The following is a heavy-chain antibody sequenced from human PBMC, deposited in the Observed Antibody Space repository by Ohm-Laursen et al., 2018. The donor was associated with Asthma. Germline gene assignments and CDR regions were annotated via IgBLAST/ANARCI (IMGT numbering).Heavy chain of an antibody. V-gene: IGHV1-3*01. D-gene: IGHD3-16*01. J-gene: IGHJ5*02. CDR1: GYTFSDYA. Sequence: ASVKVSCKVSGYTFSDYAIHWVRQAPGQRPEWMGRTNPDSGNTQYSHKFQGRVNISSDTSATTAYLELSSLRSEDTAVYYCAIGAGTDYFDPWGQGTQVTVSS. CDR2: TNPDSGNT. CDR3: AIGAGTDYFDP.